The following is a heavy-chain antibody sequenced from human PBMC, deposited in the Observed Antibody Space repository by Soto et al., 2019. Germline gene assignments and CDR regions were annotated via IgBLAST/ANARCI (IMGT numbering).Heavy chain of an antibody. CDR2: IYYSGST. J-gene: IGHJ1*01. CDR3: AREEAYYDILTGYYRAEYFQH. Sequence: SETLSLTCTVSGGSISSYYWSWIRQPPGKGLEWIGYIYYSGSTNYNPSLKSRVTISVDTSKNQFSLKLSSVTAADTAVYYCAREEAYYDILTGYYRAEYFQHWGQGTLVTVSS. D-gene: IGHD3-9*01. CDR1: GGSISSYY. V-gene: IGHV4-59*01.